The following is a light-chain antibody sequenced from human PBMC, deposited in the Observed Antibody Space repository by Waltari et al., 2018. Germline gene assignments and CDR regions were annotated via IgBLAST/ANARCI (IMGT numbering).Light chain of an antibody. Sequence: EIVMTQSPAILPVSPGERATLFCRASQRINTNLAWYQRKPGQAPRLLIFGASPRATGVPARFSGSGSGTEFTLTISSLQSEDFGVYYCHQYDDWPRGAFGQGTKVEIK. CDR1: QRINTN. CDR2: GAS. J-gene: IGKJ1*01. CDR3: HQYDDWPRGA. V-gene: IGKV3-15*01.